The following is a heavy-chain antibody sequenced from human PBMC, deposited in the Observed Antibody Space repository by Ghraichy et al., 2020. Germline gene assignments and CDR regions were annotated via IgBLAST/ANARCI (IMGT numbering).Heavy chain of an antibody. V-gene: IGHV5-51*01. CDR2: IYPDDSDT. J-gene: IGHJ4*02. Sequence: GESLNISCQSSGYSFTSYWIGWVRQMPGKGLEWMGIIYPDDSDTIYGPSFQGQVTVSADKSTSTAYLQWSSLKASDSAMYYCARHERGATTGKGNFDYWGQGTLVTVSS. D-gene: IGHD1-1*01. CDR3: ARHERGATTGKGNFDY. CDR1: GYSFTSYW.